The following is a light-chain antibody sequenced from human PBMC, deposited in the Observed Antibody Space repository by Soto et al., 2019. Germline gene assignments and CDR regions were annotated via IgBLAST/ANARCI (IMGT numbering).Light chain of an antibody. V-gene: IGLV8-61*01. CDR1: SGSVSTSYY. J-gene: IGLJ3*02. Sequence: QAVVTQEPSFSVSPGRTVTLTCGLSSGSVSTSYYPSWYQQTPGQAPRTLIYSTNTRSSGVPDRFSGSILGNKAALTITGAQEDDESDYYCVLYMGSGIGVFGGGTKLTVL. CDR3: VLYMGSGIGV. CDR2: STN.